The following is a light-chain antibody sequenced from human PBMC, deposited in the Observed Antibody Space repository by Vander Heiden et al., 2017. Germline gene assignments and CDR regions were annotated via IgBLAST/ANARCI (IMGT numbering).Light chain of an antibody. V-gene: IGKV1-5*03. CDR2: KAS. J-gene: IGKJ1*01. CDR1: QSISAW. CDR3: QQFGSYLWT. Sequence: DIQMTPSPSTLSASVGDRVTITCRASQSISAWLAWYQQKPGKAPKVLIYKASTLKSGVPSRFSGSGFGTEFTLTISSLQPDDFATYYCQQFGSYLWTFGQGTKVEFK.